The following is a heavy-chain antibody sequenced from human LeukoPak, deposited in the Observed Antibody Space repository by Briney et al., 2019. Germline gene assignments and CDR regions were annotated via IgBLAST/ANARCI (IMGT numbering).Heavy chain of an antibody. J-gene: IGHJ3*02. CDR1: GFTFNRFA. CDR2: ITYDGSNQ. CDR3: ARLAVAGTKINDAFDI. Sequence: GRSLRLSCAASGFTFNRFAMHWVRQAPGKVLEWVARITYDGSNQYYADSVKGRFTFSKDSSKNIMYLQMNSLRAEDTAMYYCARLAVAGTKINDAFDIWGQETMVAVSS. D-gene: IGHD6-19*01. V-gene: IGHV3-30*04.